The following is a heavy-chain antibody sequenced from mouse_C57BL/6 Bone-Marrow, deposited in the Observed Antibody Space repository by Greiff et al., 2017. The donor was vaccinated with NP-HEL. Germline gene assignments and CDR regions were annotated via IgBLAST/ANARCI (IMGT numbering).Heavy chain of an antibody. V-gene: IGHV5-17*01. CDR1: GFTFSDYG. CDR2: ISSGSSTI. D-gene: IGHD1-1*01. J-gene: IGHJ2*01. Sequence: EVKLVESGGGLVKPGGSLKLSCAASGFTFSDYGMHWVRQAPEKGLEWVAYISSGSSTIYYADTVKGRCTISRDNAKNTRFLQMTSLRSEDTAMYYCARGGAYYYGSSPFDYWGQGTTLTVSS. CDR3: ARGGAYYYGSSPFDY.